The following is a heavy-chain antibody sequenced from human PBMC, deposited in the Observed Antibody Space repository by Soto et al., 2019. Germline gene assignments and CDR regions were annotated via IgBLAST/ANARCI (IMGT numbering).Heavy chain of an antibody. CDR2: IIPILGIA. V-gene: IGHV1-69*02. Sequence: QVQLVQSGAEVKKPGSSVKVSCKASGGTFSSYTISWVRQAPGQGLEWMGRIIPILGIANYAQKFQGRVTITTTNSTSTAYMEMSNLRYEDTAVYYCARVGLYDDILNTQYYSGMDVWGQGTTVTVSS. CDR1: GGTFSSYT. J-gene: IGHJ6*02. D-gene: IGHD3-9*01. CDR3: ARVGLYDDILNTQYYSGMDV.